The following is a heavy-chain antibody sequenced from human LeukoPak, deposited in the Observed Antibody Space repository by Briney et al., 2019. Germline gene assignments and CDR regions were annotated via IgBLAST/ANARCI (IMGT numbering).Heavy chain of an antibody. CDR3: ARDGGDSFDY. J-gene: IGHJ4*02. V-gene: IGHV3-30-3*01. Sequence: TGGSLRLSCAASGFTFSSYAMHWVCQAPGKGLEWVAVISYDGSNKYYADSVKGRFTISRDNSKNTLYLQMNSLRAEDTAVYYCARDGGDSFDYWGQGTLVTVSS. CDR1: GFTFSSYA. CDR2: ISYDGSNK. D-gene: IGHD2-21*02.